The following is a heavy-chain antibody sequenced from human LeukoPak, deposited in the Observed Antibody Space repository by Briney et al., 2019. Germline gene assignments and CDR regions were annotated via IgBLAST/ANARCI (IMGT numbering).Heavy chain of an antibody. J-gene: IGHJ4*02. CDR1: GFAFSNYA. Sequence: GGSLRLSCVVSGFAFSNYAMSWVRQAPGKGLEWVSAISGAGDKTYYADSVKGRFTISRDNSKNTLYLQMNSLRAEDTAVYYCAKSSSGYYRRFDYWGQGTPVTVSS. V-gene: IGHV3-23*01. CDR3: AKSSSGYYRRFDY. D-gene: IGHD3-22*01. CDR2: ISGAGDKT.